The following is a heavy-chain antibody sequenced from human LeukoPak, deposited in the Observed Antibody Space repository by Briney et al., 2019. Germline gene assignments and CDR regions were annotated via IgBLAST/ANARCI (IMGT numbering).Heavy chain of an antibody. Sequence: PGGSPRLSCAASGFTFSSYEMNWVRQAPGKGLEWVSYISSSGSTIYYADSVKGRFTISRDNAKNSLYLQMNSLRAEDTAVYYCARDRGHRLGIDYWGQGALVTVSS. V-gene: IGHV3-48*03. D-gene: IGHD7-27*01. J-gene: IGHJ4*02. CDR1: GFTFSSYE. CDR3: ARDRGHRLGIDY. CDR2: ISSSGSTI.